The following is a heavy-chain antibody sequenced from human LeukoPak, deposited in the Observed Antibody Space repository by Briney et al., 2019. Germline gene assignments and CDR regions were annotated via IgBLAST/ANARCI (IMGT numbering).Heavy chain of an antibody. CDR3: ARVVPAAIEDRYYYYGMDV. CDR1: GFTFSSYS. V-gene: IGHV3-21*01. J-gene: IGHJ6*02. CDR2: ISSSSSSYI. Sequence: PGGSLRLSCAASGFTFSSYSMNWVRQAPGKGLEWVSSISSSSSSYIYYADSVKGRFTISRDNAKNSLYLQMNSLRAEDTAVYYCARVVPAAIEDRYYYYGMDVWGQGTTVTVSS. D-gene: IGHD2-2*01.